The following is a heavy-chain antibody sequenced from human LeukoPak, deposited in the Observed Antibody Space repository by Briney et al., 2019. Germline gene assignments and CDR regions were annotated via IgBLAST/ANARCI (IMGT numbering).Heavy chain of an antibody. D-gene: IGHD1-1*01. CDR3: ARGYWNFDN. J-gene: IGHJ4*02. CDR2: IKQDGSEK. CDR1: GFTFSSYW. Sequence: GGSLRLSCEASGFTFSSYWMSWVRQAPGKGLEWVANIKQDGSEKKYLDCVKGRFTISRDNAKNSLYLQMNSLRVEDPAVYYCARGYWNFDNWGQGTLVSVSS. V-gene: IGHV3-7*01.